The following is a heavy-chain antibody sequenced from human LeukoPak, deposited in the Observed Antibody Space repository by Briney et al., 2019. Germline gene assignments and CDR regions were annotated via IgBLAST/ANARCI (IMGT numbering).Heavy chain of an antibody. J-gene: IGHJ4*02. Sequence: GGSLRLSCAASGFTFDDYAMHWVRQAPGKGLEWVSGISWNSGSIGYADSVKGRFTISRDNAKNSLYLQMNSLRAEGTALYYCAKDFTYYYDSSGYPAVYFDYWGQGTLVTVSS. CDR3: AKDFTYYYDSSGYPAVYFDY. CDR1: GFTFDDYA. D-gene: IGHD3-22*01. V-gene: IGHV3-9*01. CDR2: ISWNSGSI.